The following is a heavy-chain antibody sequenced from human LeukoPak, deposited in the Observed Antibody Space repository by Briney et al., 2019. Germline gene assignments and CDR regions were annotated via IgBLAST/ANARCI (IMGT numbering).Heavy chain of an antibody. CDR3: AKEKGWELLRSYIDF. Sequence: GGYLRLSCAASGFTFNNYAMSWVRQAPGKGLERVSVISASGGSTYYADSVKGRFTTSRDNSKNTLYLQMNSLTSEDTATYYCAKEKGWELLRSYIDFWGQGTLVTVYS. V-gene: IGHV3-23*01. J-gene: IGHJ4*02. D-gene: IGHD1-26*01. CDR1: GFTFNNYA. CDR2: ISASGGST.